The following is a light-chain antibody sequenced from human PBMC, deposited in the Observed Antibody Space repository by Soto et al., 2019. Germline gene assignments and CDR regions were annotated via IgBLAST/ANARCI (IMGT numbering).Light chain of an antibody. V-gene: IGLV2-8*01. CDR1: SSDVGGYNY. CDR3: SSCAGSNNFSYV. Sequence: QSALTQPPSASGSPGQSVTISCTGTSSDVGGYNYVSWYQQHPGKAPKLMIYEVSKRPSGVPDRFSGSKSGNTASLTVSGLQAEDEADYYCSSCAGSNNFSYVFGTGTKVTVL. J-gene: IGLJ1*01. CDR2: EVS.